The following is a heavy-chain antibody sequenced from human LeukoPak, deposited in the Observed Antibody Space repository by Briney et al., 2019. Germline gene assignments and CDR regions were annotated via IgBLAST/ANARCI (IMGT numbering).Heavy chain of an antibody. CDR2: ISSSSSYT. Sequence: GGPLRLPCAASGFTFSDYYMSWIRQAPGKGREGVSYISSSSSYTNYADSVKGRFTISRDNAKNSLYLQMNSLRAEDTAVYYCARDEGTGTTDYWGQGTLVTVSS. D-gene: IGHD1-1*01. V-gene: IGHV3-11*06. CDR1: GFTFSDYY. CDR3: ARDEGTGTTDY. J-gene: IGHJ4*02.